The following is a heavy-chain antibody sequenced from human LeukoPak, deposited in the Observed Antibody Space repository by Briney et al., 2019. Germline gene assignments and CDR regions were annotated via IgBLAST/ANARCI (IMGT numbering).Heavy chain of an antibody. J-gene: IGHJ4*02. CDR1: GDSVSSNGAA. D-gene: IGHD1-26*01. CDR2: TYYRSKWYN. V-gene: IGHV6-1*01. Sequence: SQTLSLTCAISGDSVSSNGAAWNWIRQSPSRGLEWLGRTYYRSKWYNEYAVSVNSRITVNPDTSKNQFSLQLNSVTPDDTAVYYCARGARGSFDYWGQRTLVTVSS. CDR3: ARGARGSFDY.